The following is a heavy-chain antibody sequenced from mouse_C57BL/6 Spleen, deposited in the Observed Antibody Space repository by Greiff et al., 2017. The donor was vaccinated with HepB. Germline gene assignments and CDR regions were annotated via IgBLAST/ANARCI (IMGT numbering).Heavy chain of an antibody. D-gene: IGHD2-4*01. CDR3: AREGYYDYDAHYFDY. CDR2: INYDGSST. V-gene: IGHV5-16*01. CDR1: GFTFSDYY. Sequence: EVMLVESEGGLVQPGRSMKLSCTASGFTFSDYYMAWVRQVPEKGLEWVANINYDGSSTYYLDSLKSRFIISRDNAKNILYLQMSSLKSEDTATYYCAREGYYDYDAHYFDYWGQGTTLTVSS. J-gene: IGHJ2*01.